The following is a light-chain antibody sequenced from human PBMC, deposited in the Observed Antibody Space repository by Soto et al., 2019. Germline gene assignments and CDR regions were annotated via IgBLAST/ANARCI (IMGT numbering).Light chain of an antibody. J-gene: IGLJ1*01. CDR3: QSYDRSLSGYV. Sequence: QCVLTKPASVSGAPGQGGTISRTGSSSNFGAGFDVHWYQQLPGTAPKLLIYGITNRPSGVPDRFSGSKSGTSASLAITGLQAGDEAVYYCQSYDRSLSGYVFGTGTKVTV. CDR2: GIT. V-gene: IGLV1-40*01. CDR1: SSNFGAGFD.